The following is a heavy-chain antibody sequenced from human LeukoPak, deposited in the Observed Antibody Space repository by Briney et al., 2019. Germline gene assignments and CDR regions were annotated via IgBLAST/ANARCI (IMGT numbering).Heavy chain of an antibody. Sequence: KPGGSLRLSCAASGFTFSSYSMNWVRQAPGKGLEWVSSISSSSSYIYYADSVKGRFTISRDNAKNSLYLQMSSLRAEDTALYYCARQPPAVITTLFDYWGQGTLVTVSS. D-gene: IGHD3-22*01. CDR3: ARQPPAVITTLFDY. J-gene: IGHJ4*02. CDR2: ISSSSSYI. V-gene: IGHV3-21*04. CDR1: GFTFSSYS.